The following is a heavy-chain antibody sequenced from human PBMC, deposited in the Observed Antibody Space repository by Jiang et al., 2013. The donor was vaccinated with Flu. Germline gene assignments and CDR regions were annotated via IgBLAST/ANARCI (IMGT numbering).Heavy chain of an antibody. CDR1: RDSVSTNSAA. Sequence: QTLSLTCAIVRDSVSTNSAAWNVDQARPRRDGLEWRGRTYYRSGWYNDFALSLKSRITIYPDTSKNQFSLQLSSVTPDDTAVYYCARDRDPSKNDGFDIWGQGTMVTVSS. D-gene: IGHD5-24*01. V-gene: IGHV6-1*01. CDR3: ARDRDPSKNDGFDI. J-gene: IGHJ3*02. CDR2: TYYRSGWYN.